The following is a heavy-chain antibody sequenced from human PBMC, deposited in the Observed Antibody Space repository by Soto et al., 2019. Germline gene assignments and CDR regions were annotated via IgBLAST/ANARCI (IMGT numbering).Heavy chain of an antibody. CDR2: ISGSGDNT. V-gene: IGHV3-23*01. D-gene: IGHD6-13*01. CDR3: GQSKLGYFDY. CDR1: GFTFSNYV. J-gene: IGHJ4*02. Sequence: GGSLRLSCAASGFTFSNYVMSWVRQAPGKGLEWVSSISGSGDNTYYADSVKGRFTISRDNAKNSLYLQMNSLRVEDTAVYYCGQSKLGYFDYWGQGTLVTVSS.